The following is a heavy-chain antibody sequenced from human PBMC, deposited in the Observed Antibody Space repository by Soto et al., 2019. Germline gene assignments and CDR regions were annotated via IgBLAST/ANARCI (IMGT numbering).Heavy chain of an antibody. CDR1: CGSVTNSSYY. J-gene: IGHJ4*02. CDR3: VSQRTTVPSQAYFDC. CDR2: VYYRGRS. D-gene: IGHD4-17*01. V-gene: IGHV4-39*01. Sequence: SETLSLTCTVSCGSVTNSSYYWGWIRQSPGKGLEWIGSVYYRGRSYSKSSVKSRVTISVDTSKNRFSLSLNSVTASDTAVYFCVSQRTTVPSQAYFDCWGPGALVTVS.